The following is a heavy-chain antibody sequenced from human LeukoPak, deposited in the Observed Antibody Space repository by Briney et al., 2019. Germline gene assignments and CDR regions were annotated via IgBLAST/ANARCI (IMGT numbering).Heavy chain of an antibody. V-gene: IGHV4-4*07. D-gene: IGHD3-10*01. CDR1: GDSFSTYY. CDR2: IYTSGTT. J-gene: IGHJ4*02. CDR3: ARDAKYYYGSRTYFFFEY. Sequence: PSETLSLTCTVSGDSFSTYYWSWIRQPAGKGLEWIGHIYTSGTTNYNPSLTSRVTMSIDTSKNQFSLKLSSITAADTAVYYCARDAKYYYGSRTYFFFEYWGQGTLLTVSS.